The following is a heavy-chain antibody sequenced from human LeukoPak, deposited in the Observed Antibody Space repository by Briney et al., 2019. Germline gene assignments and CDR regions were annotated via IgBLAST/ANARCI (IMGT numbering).Heavy chain of an antibody. CDR2: IRYVGSNK. J-gene: IGHJ4*02. D-gene: IGHD1-26*01. V-gene: IGHV3-30*02. CDR1: GFTFSSYG. Sequence: PGGSLRLSCAASGFTFSSYGMQWVREAPGKGLEWVAFIRYVGSNKYYADSVKCRFTISRDNSKNTLYLQMNSLRAEDTAVYYCAKESEWELLDYWGQGTLVTVSS. CDR3: AKESEWELLDY.